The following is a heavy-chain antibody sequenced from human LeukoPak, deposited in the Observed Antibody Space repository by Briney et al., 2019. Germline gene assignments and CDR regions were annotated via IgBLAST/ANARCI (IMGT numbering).Heavy chain of an antibody. CDR3: ASNGPLLSDTSRYYFDS. CDR1: GGSFSGYY. D-gene: IGHD3-22*01. J-gene: IGHJ4*02. V-gene: IGHV4-34*01. CDR2: INHSGTT. Sequence: PSETLSLTCAVYGGSFSGYYWSWVRQPPGKGLEWIGEINHSGTTNYNPSLKSRLTISVDTAKNQFSLNLSSLTAADTAAYYCASNGPLLSDTSRYYFDSWGQGTLVTVSS.